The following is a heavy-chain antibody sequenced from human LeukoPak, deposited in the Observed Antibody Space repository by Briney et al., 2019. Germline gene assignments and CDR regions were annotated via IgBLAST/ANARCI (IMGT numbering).Heavy chain of an antibody. CDR2: IIPIFGTA. J-gene: IGHJ4*02. CDR1: GGTFSSYA. CDR3: ARDRTIDDILTLDY. Sequence: SVKVSCKASGGTFSSYAISWVRQAPGQGLEWMGGIIPIFGTANYAQKLQGRVTITADKSTSTAYMELSSLRSEDTAVYYCARDRTIDDILTLDYWGQGTLVTVSS. V-gene: IGHV1-69*06. D-gene: IGHD3-9*01.